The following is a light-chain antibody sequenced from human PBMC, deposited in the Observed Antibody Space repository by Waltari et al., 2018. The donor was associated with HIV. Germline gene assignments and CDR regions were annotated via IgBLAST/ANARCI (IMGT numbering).Light chain of an antibody. V-gene: IGLV3-1*01. CDR3: QAWDSSTVV. Sequence: SYELTQPPSVSVSPGQTASITSSGVNLGDKYACWYQQQPGQSPVLVIYQDSKRPSGIPERFSGSNSGNTATLTISGTQTWDEADYYCQAWDSSTVVFGGGTKLTVL. CDR1: NLGDKY. CDR2: QDS. J-gene: IGLJ2*01.